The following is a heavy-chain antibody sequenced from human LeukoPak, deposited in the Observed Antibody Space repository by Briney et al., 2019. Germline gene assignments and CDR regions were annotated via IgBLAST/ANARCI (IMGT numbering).Heavy chain of an antibody. CDR2: IRYDGSNK. D-gene: IGHD5-18*01. Sequence: GGSLRLSCAASGFTFSSYGMHWVRQAPGKGLEWVAFIRYDGSNKYYADSVKGRFTISRDNSKNTLYLQMNSLRAEDTAVYYCAKDRGGYSYGSDYWGQGTLVTVSS. CDR1: GFTFSSYG. CDR3: AKDRGGYSYGSDY. J-gene: IGHJ4*02. V-gene: IGHV3-30*02.